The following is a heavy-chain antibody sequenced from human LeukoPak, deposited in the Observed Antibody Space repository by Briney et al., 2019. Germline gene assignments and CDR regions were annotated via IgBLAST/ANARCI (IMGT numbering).Heavy chain of an antibody. CDR3: ARVELYASGWFGSLDY. J-gene: IGHJ4*02. Sequence: GPSLRLSCGASGFTFSSYSMHWVRQAPGKGLEWVAVISYDGSAKYYADSAKGRFIISRDNSKNTLYLQTNTLRTEDTAVYYCARVELYASGWFGSLDYWGQGALVTVSS. CDR2: ISYDGSAK. CDR1: GFTFSSYS. D-gene: IGHD6-19*01. V-gene: IGHV3-30*03.